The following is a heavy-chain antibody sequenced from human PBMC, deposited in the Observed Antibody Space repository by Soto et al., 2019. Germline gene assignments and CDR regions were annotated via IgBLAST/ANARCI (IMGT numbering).Heavy chain of an antibody. Sequence: QVQLVESGGGLVKPGGSLRLSCAASGFTFSDYYMSWIRQAPGKGLEWVSYINSSSSYTNYADSVKGRFTISRDNAKNSLYLQMYSLRAEDTAVYYCARTIAAAGGRRYVELWGRGTLVTVSS. CDR2: INSSSSYT. J-gene: IGHJ2*01. CDR3: ARTIAAAGGRRYVEL. CDR1: GFTFSDYY. D-gene: IGHD6-13*01. V-gene: IGHV3-11*05.